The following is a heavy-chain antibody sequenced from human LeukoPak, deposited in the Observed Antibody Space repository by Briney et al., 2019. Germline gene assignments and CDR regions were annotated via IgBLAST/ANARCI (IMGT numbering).Heavy chain of an antibody. V-gene: IGHV3-21*01. D-gene: IGHD6-13*01. CDR1: GFTFSSYS. Sequence: GGSLRLSCAASGFTFSSYSMNWVRQAPGKGLEWVSSIDFSSNYMYYADSVKGRFTVSRDNAKNSLYVQMNSLRVEDTAVYYCATPAAGPRAEYSHYWGQGTLVTVSS. CDR3: ATPAAGPRAEYSHY. CDR2: IDFSSNYM. J-gene: IGHJ1*01.